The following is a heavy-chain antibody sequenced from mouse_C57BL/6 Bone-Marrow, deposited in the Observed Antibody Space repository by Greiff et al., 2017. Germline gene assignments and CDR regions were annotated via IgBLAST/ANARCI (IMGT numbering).Heavy chain of an antibody. V-gene: IGHV14-4*01. Sequence: EVQLVESGAELVRPGASVKLSCTASGFNFKDDYMHWVKQRPEQGLEWIGWIDPDNGDTEYASKFQGKATITADTSSNTAYLQLSSLTSEDTAVNYCTPSSHAMDDWGQGTSVTVSS. CDR2: IDPDNGDT. D-gene: IGHD1-1*01. CDR3: TPSSHAMDD. J-gene: IGHJ4*01. CDR1: GFNFKDDY.